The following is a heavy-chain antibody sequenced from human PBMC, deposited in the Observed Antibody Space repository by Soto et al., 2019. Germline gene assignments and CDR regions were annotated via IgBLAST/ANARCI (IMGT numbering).Heavy chain of an antibody. Sequence: QVQLVQSGAEVKKPGASVKVSCKVSGYTLTELSMHWVRQAPGKGLEGRGGFDPEDGETIYAQKFQGRVTMTEDTSTDTAYMELSSLRSEDTAVYYCATVESLTMVRGVIGAFDIWGQGTMVTVSS. CDR3: ATVESLTMVRGVIGAFDI. J-gene: IGHJ3*02. CDR2: FDPEDGET. V-gene: IGHV1-24*01. D-gene: IGHD3-10*01. CDR1: GYTLTELS.